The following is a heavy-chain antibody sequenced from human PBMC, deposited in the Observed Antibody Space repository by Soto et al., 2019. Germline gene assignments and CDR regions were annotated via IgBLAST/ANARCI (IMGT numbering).Heavy chain of an antibody. J-gene: IGHJ3*01. CDR2: IEGDGTSI. CDR1: GFTFSNYW. CDR3: SRGVRGYYGFDV. V-gene: IGHV3-74*01. Sequence: EVQLLESGGGLVQSGGSVRLSCAASGFTFSNYWMHWVRQVPGQGLVWVSRIEGDGTSIDLAGSVKGRFTISRDNAKNTLELPMDRLRSDGTSVKYFSRGVRGYYGFDVGGPGTNVTVAS. D-gene: IGHD2-15*01.